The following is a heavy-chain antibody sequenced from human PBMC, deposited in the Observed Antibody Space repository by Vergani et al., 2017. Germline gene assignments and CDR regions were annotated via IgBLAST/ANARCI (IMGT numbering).Heavy chain of an antibody. J-gene: IGHJ4*02. CDR2: ISGSGGST. D-gene: IGHD1-26*01. Sequence: EVQLVESGGGLVQPGGSLRLSCAASGFTFSSYSMNWVRQAPGKGLEWVSAISGSGGSTYYADSVKGRFTISRDNSKNTLYLQMNSLRAEDTAVYYCAKDSLWGSYPPTYFDYWGQGTLVTVSS. CDR1: GFTFSSYS. V-gene: IGHV3-23*04. CDR3: AKDSLWGSYPPTYFDY.